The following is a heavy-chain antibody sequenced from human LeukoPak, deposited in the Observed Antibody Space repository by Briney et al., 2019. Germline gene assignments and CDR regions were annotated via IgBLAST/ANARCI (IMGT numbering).Heavy chain of an antibody. D-gene: IGHD6-19*01. CDR2: ITGSSGVI. J-gene: IGHJ4*02. CDR1: RFTFSSDS. V-gene: IGHV3-48*01. CDR3: ARGSVDLRSGWYWVY. Sequence: HPGGSLRLSCAASRFTFSSDSMDSVRQGPGKGREWALFITGSSGVIYYADSVKGRVTLSRDNAKNSRYLQMNSLSAEDTAVYYCARGSVDLRSGWYWVYWGQGSLVTVSS.